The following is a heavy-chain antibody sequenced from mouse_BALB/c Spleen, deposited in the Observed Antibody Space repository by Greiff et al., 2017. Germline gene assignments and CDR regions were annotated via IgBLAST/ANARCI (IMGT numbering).Heavy chain of an antibody. CDR1: GYSITSGYY. D-gene: IGHD3-3*01. J-gene: IGHJ2*01. CDR2: ISYDGSN. Sequence: DVKVEESGPGLVKPSQSLSLTCSVTGYSITSGYYWNWIRQFPGNKLEWMGYISYDGSNNYNPSLKNRISITRDTSKNQFFLKLNSVTTEDTATYYCAKDLGYFDYWGQGTTLTVSS. CDR3: AKDLGYFDY. V-gene: IGHV3-6*02.